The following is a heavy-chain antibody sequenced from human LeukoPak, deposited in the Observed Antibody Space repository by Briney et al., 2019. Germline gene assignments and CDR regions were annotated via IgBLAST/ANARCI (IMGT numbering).Heavy chain of an antibody. V-gene: IGHV3-21*01. CDR2: ISSSSSYI. CDR1: GFTFSSYS. Sequence: GGSLRLSCAASGFTFSSYSMNWVRQAPGKGLEWVSSISSSSSYIYCADSVKGRFTISRDNAKNSLYLQMNSLRAEDTAVYYCARDADWLTGYYDYWGQGTLVTVSS. CDR3: ARDADWLTGYYDY. D-gene: IGHD3-9*01. J-gene: IGHJ4*02.